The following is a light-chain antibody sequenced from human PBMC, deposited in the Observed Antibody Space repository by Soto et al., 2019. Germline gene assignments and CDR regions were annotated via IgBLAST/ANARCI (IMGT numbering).Light chain of an antibody. V-gene: IGKV1-5*01. CDR1: QSISSW. CDR2: DAS. CDR3: QQYNSLWT. Sequence: DIQMTQSPSTLSASVGDRVTITCRASQSISSWLAWYQQKPGKAPKLLIYDASSLESGVPSRFSGSGSGKEFTLTISSLQPDDFANYYCQQYNSLWTFGQGTKVEIK. J-gene: IGKJ1*01.